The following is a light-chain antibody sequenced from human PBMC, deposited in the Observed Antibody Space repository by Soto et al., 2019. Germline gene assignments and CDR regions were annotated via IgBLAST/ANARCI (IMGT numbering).Light chain of an antibody. Sequence: DIQMTQSPSTLSASVGDRVTITCLASQTISSWLAWYQQKPGKDPKLLIYKASTLKSGVPSRFSGSGSGTEFTLTISSLQPDDFATYYCQHYNSYSEAFGQGTKVDI. CDR3: QHYNSYSEA. J-gene: IGKJ1*01. CDR2: KAS. CDR1: QTISSW. V-gene: IGKV1-5*03.